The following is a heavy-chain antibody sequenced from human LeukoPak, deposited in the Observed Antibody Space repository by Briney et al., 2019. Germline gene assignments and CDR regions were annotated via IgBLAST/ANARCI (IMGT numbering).Heavy chain of an antibody. Sequence: GASVKVSCKASGYTFTGYYMHWVRQAPGQGLEWMGWINPNSGGTNYAQKFQGRVTMTRDTSISTAYMELSRLRSDDTAVYYCASGSSDDLRSWFGELPSDYWGQGTLVTVSS. CDR3: ASGSSDDLRSWFGELPSDY. CDR2: INPNSGGT. J-gene: IGHJ4*02. CDR1: GYTFTGYY. D-gene: IGHD3-10*01. V-gene: IGHV1-2*02.